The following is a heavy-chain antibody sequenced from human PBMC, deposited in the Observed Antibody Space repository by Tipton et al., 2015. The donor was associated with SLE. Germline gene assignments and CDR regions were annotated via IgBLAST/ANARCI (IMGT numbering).Heavy chain of an antibody. D-gene: IGHD1-1*01. Sequence: TLSLTCTVSGGSMKSYYWSWIRQTPGKGLEWIAYIYYSGSTNYNPSLKSRVTISVDTSKNQFSLKLSSVTAADTAVYYCARAGSPGDAFDIWGQGTMVTVSS. CDR1: GGSMKSYY. V-gene: IGHV4-59*01. CDR2: IYYSGST. CDR3: ARAGSPGDAFDI. J-gene: IGHJ3*02.